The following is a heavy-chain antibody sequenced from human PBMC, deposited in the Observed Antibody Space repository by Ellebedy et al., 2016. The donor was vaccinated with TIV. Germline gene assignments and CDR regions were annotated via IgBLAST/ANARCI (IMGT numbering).Heavy chain of an antibody. D-gene: IGHD5-24*01. J-gene: IGHJ3*02. Sequence: SETLSLXCAVYGGSFSGYYWSWIRQPPGKGLEWIGEINHSGSTNYNPSLKSRVTISVDTSKNQFSLKLSSVTAADTAVYYCAMATKLGGDAFDIWGQGTMVTVSS. CDR2: INHSGST. V-gene: IGHV4-34*01. CDR1: GGSFSGYY. CDR3: AMATKLGGDAFDI.